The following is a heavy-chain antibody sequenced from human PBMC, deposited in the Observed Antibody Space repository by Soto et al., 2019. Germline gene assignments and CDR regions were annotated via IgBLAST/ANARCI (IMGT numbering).Heavy chain of an antibody. CDR3: ASDPGISYIFLDY. V-gene: IGHV6-1*01. J-gene: IGHJ4*02. Sequence: SQNLSLTSGISGDSVSSNSATCNWIRQSPSRGLEWLGRTYYRTKWSNDFAASLESRISLNPNTSKNQISLPLRSRAREATAVNYCASDPGISYIFLDYWGEGTPVTVYS. CDR1: GDSVSSNSAT. CDR2: TYYRTKWSN. D-gene: IGHD2-21*01.